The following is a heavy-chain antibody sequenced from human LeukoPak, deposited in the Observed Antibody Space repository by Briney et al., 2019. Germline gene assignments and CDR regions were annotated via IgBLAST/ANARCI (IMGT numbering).Heavy chain of an antibody. J-gene: IGHJ4*02. Sequence: GGSLRLSCAASGFTFSSYSMNWVRQAPGKGLEWASSISSSSSYIYYADSVKGRFTISRDNAKNSLYLQMNSLRAEDTAVYYCARVVLRGWSFDYWGQGPWSPSPQ. CDR2: ISSSSSYI. V-gene: IGHV3-21*01. D-gene: IGHD2-15*01. CDR3: ARVVLRGWSFDY. CDR1: GFTFSSYS.